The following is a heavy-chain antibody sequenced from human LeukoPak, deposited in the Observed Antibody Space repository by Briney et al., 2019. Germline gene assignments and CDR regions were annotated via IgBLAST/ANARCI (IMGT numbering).Heavy chain of an antibody. CDR1: GFSVRSNY. D-gene: IGHD6-13*01. CDR3: ARGEAAADYYMDV. CDR2: IYSGGST. Sequence: GGSLRLSCAASGFSVRSNYMSWVRQAPGKGLEWVSVIYSGGSTYYADSVKGRFTISRDSSKNTLYVQMNSLRAEDTAVYYCARGEAAADYYMDVWGKGTTVTVSS. V-gene: IGHV3-53*01. J-gene: IGHJ6*03.